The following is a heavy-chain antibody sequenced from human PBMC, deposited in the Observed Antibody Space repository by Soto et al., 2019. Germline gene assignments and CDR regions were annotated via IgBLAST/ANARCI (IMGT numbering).Heavy chain of an antibody. D-gene: IGHD2-15*01. CDR2: ISYSGETK. V-gene: IGHV3-48*02. CDR3: VRGVVVVVGSTAENFDH. Sequence: EVRLVESGGGLVQPGGSLRLSCVTSGFTFTKYSMNRVRQASGKGLEWVSYISYSGETKYYADSLKGRYAISRDDAKNSVYLQMNSLRDEDTAFYYCVRGVVVVVGSTAENFDHWGQGTLVTVSS. J-gene: IGHJ4*02. CDR1: GFTFTKYS.